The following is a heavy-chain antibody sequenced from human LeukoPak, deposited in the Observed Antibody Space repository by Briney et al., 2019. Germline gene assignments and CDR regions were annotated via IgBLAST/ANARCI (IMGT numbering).Heavy chain of an antibody. V-gene: IGHV3-30*18. CDR2: ISFDGSNK. CDR1: GFTFSSYG. J-gene: IGHJ4*02. D-gene: IGHD6-13*01. CDR3: AKDYRSWFLDY. Sequence: GGSLRLSCAASGFTFSSYGMHWVRQAPGKGLEWVAVISFDGSNKYYADSVKGRFTISRDDSKNTLYLQMNSLRAEDTAVYYCAKDYRSWFLDYWGQGTLVTVCS.